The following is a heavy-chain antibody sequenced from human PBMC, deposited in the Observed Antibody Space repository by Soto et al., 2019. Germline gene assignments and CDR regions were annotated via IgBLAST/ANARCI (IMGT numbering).Heavy chain of an antibody. V-gene: IGHV1-2*02. J-gene: IGHJ4*02. D-gene: IGHD3-3*01. CDR1: RYTFTSYY. CDR3: AKAKFDFWSGYWSPSLDF. Sequence: ASVKVSCKASRYTFTSYYIHWVRQAPGQGLEWMGWIKPNNGYTKYTQKFQGRVTVTRDTSITTAYLELTRLQSDDTAVYYCAKAKFDFWSGYWSPSLDFWGQGTLVTVSS. CDR2: IKPNNGYT.